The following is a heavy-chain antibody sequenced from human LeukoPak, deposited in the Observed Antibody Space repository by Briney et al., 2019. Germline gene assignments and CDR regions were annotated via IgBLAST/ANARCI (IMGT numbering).Heavy chain of an antibody. CDR1: GGSISSGGFY. J-gene: IGHJ4*02. Sequence: SQTLSLTCSVSGGSISSGGFYWSWIRQPPGKGLEWIGEIYHSGSTNYNPSLRSRVTISVDKSNNQFSLKLSSVTAADTAVYYCARDGGGSDCWGQGTLVTVSS. V-gene: IGHV4-30-2*01. CDR3: ARDGGGSDC. CDR2: IYHSGST. D-gene: IGHD2-15*01.